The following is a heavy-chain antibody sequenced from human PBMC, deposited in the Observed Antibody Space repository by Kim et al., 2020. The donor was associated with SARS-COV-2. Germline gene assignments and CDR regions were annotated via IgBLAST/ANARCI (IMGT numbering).Heavy chain of an antibody. CDR2: INPNSGGT. D-gene: IGHD6-13*01. Sequence: ASVKVSCKASGYTFTGYYMHWVRQAPGQGLEWMGRINPNSGGTNYAQKFQGRVTMTRDTSISTAYMELSRLRSDDTAVYYCARQAAARPTNWFDPWGQGTLVTVSS. V-gene: IGHV1-2*06. CDR1: GYTFTGYY. J-gene: IGHJ5*02. CDR3: ARQAAARPTNWFDP.